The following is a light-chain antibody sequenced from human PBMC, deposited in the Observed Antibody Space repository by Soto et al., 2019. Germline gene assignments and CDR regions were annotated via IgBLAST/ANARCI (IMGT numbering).Light chain of an antibody. Sequence: QSVPTQPASVSRPPGQSITISCTGTSSDVGGYNYVSWYQQQSGKAPKLMIHEVSNRPSGVSNRFSGSKSGNTASLTISGLQAEDEADYYCSSYTSSRAYVFGIGTKVTVL. V-gene: IGLV2-14*01. J-gene: IGLJ1*01. CDR1: SSDVGGYNY. CDR2: EVS. CDR3: SSYTSSRAYV.